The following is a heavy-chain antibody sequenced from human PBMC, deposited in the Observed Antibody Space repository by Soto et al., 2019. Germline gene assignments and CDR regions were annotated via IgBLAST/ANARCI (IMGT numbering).Heavy chain of an antibody. CDR1: GYTFTSYY. Sequence: ASVKVSCKASGYTFTSYYMHWVRQAPGQGLEWMGIINPSGGSTSYAQKFQGRVTMTRDTSTSTVYMELSSLRSEDTAVYYCAREKEQWLVEYYFGYWGQGTLVTVSS. CDR2: INPSGGST. CDR3: AREKEQWLVEYYFGY. D-gene: IGHD6-19*01. J-gene: IGHJ4*02. V-gene: IGHV1-46*03.